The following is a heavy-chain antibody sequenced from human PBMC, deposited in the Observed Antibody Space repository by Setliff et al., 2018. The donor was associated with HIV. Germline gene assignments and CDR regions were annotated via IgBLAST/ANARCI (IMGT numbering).Heavy chain of an antibody. CDR2: IYSGGST. CDR1: GFTFNNYW. J-gene: IGHJ6*03. CDR3: ARDQWGYSYGYYYYYYMDV. Sequence: PGGSLRLSCAASGFTFNNYWMNWVRQVPGKGLEWVSVIYSGGSTYYADSVKGRFTISRDNSKNTLYLQMNSLRAEDTAVYYCARDQWGYSYGYYYYYYMDVWGKGTTXTVSS. V-gene: IGHV3-66*02. D-gene: IGHD5-18*01.